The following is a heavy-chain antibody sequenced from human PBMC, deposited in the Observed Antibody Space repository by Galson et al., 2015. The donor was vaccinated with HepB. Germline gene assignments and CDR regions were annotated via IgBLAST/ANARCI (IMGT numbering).Heavy chain of an antibody. CDR2: IGSKANHYAT. J-gene: IGHJ4*02. CDR3: TRLGDLSGYSSR. V-gene: IGHV3-73*01. Sequence: SLRLSCAASGFTFSGSAMHWVRQASGEGLEWIGRIGSKANHYATAYAASVKGRFTISRDDLKNTAYLQMNSLKTEDTAVYYCTRLGDLSGYSSRWGQGTLVTVSS. D-gene: IGHD6-13*01. CDR1: GFTFSGSA.